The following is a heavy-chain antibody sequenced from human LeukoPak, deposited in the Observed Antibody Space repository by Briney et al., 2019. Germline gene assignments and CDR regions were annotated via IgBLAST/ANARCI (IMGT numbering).Heavy chain of an antibody. CDR3: ARDGRGYSGYGLF. CDR2: ISSSGSTI. D-gene: IGHD5-12*01. Sequence: GGSLRLSCAASGFTFSSYEMNWVRQAPGKGLEWVSYISSSGSTIYYADSVKGRFTISRDNAENSLYLQMNSLRAEDTAVYYCARDGRGYSGYGLFWGQGTLVTVSS. CDR1: GFTFSSYE. J-gene: IGHJ4*02. V-gene: IGHV3-48*03.